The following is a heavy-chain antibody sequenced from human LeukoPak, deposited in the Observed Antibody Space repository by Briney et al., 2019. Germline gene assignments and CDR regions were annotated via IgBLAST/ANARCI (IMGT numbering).Heavy chain of an antibody. D-gene: IGHD2-8*02. CDR1: GFSFSDYY. Sequence: GGSLRLACTASGFSFSDYYMSWIRQAPGKGLEWISYISSRSTYISDADSVKGRFTISRDNAKNLLFLQMNSLRVEDTALNYCARGGTGAFDYWGQGILVTVSS. CDR2: ISSRSTYI. CDR3: ARGGTGAFDY. V-gene: IGHV3-11*06. J-gene: IGHJ4*02.